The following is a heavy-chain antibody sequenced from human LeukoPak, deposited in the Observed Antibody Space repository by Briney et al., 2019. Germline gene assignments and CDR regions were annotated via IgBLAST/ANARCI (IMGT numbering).Heavy chain of an antibody. CDR2: ISSNGGST. CDR3: ARDLGSGSYSIWFDP. Sequence: GGSLRLSCSASGFTFSRYAMHWVRQAPGKGLEYVSAISSNGGSTYYADSVKGRFTISRDNSKNTLYLQMSSLRAEDTAVYYCARDLGSGSYSIWFDPWGQGTLVTVSP. J-gene: IGHJ5*02. V-gene: IGHV3-64D*06. D-gene: IGHD1-26*01. CDR1: GFTFSRYA.